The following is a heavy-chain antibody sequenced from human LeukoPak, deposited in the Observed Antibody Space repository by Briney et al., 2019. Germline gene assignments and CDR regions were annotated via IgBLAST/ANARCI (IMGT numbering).Heavy chain of an antibody. CDR3: ARQNREVGATTLFDY. CDR1: GGSVSSGGYY. V-gene: IGHV4-39*01. J-gene: IGHJ4*02. Sequence: PSETLSLTCTVSGGSVSSGGYYWGWIRQPPGKGLEWIGSIYYSGSTYYNPSLKSRVTISVDTSKNQFSLKLSSVTAADTAVYYCARQNREVGATTLFDYWGQGTLVTVSS. CDR2: IYYSGST. D-gene: IGHD1-26*01.